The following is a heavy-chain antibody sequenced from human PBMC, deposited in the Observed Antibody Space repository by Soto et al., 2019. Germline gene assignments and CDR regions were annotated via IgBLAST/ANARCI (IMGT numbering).Heavy chain of an antibody. CDR2: IFSNDEK. D-gene: IGHD1-26*01. V-gene: IGHV2-26*01. Sequence: QVTLKESGPVLVKPTETLTLTCTVSGVSLSNARMGVSWIRQPPGKALEWLAHIFSNDEKSYSTSLKSRLTISKDTSKSQVVLTMTNMDPVDTATYYCARHGRGVGARPLDYWGQGTLVTVSS. CDR1: GVSLSNARMG. J-gene: IGHJ4*02. CDR3: ARHGRGVGARPLDY.